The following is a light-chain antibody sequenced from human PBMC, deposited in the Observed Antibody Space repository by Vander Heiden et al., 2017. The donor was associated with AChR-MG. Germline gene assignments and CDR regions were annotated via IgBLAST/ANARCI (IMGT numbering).Light chain of an antibody. CDR3: HQDNTLRT. CDR1: QSVSSN. CDR2: GAS. Sequence: EIVMTQSPATLSVSPGERATLSCRASQSVSSNLAWYQQQPGQAPRLLIYGASTRANGIPDRFSGSGSGTEFTLTISSRQSEDFAVYYWHQDNTLRTFGQGTKVEIK. V-gene: IGKV3-15*01. J-gene: IGKJ1*01.